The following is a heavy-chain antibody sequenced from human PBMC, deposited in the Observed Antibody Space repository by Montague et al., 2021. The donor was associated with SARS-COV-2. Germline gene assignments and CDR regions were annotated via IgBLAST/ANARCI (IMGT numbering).Heavy chain of an antibody. CDR2: TYYRSRWSN. CDR3: ARERWAVGVSFDY. D-gene: IGHD1-26*01. J-gene: IGHJ4*02. V-gene: IGHV6-1*01. CDR1: GDSVSGNSAT. Sequence: CAISGDSVSGNSATWHWNRQSPSRDLEWLGRTYYRSRWSNDYAVSVRSRIIINPDTSTNQFSLQLSSVTPEDTAVYFCARERWAVGVSFDYWGQGTLVTVSS.